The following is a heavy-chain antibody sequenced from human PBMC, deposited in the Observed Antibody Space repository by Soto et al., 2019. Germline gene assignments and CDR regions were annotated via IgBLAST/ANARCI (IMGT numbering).Heavy chain of an antibody. CDR1: GYTFTSYA. V-gene: IGHV1-3*01. Sequence: ASVKVSCKASGYTFTSYAMHWVRQAPGQRLERMGWINAGNGNTKYSQKFQGRVTITRDTSASTAYMELSSLRSEDTAVYYCARYGYILTGYYSPRYNWFDPWGQGTLVTVSS. CDR2: INAGNGNT. J-gene: IGHJ5*02. CDR3: ARYGYILTGYYSPRYNWFDP. D-gene: IGHD3-9*01.